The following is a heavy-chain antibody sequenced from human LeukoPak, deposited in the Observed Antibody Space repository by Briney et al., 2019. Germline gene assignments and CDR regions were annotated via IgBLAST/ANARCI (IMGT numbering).Heavy chain of an antibody. CDR1: GFTFSSYW. J-gene: IGHJ4*02. V-gene: IGHV3-7*01. CDR3: ARDHDAADTGWDYFDY. Sequence: GGSLRLSCAASGFTFSSYWMSWVRQAPGKGLEWVANIKQDGSEKYYVDSVKGRFTISRDNAKNSLYLQMNSLRAEDTAVYYCARDHDAADTGWDYFDYWGQGTLVTVSS. CDR2: IKQDGSEK. D-gene: IGHD5-18*01.